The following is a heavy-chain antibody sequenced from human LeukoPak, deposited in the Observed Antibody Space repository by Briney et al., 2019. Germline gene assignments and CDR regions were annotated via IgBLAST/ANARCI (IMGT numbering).Heavy chain of an antibody. CDR3: ARVSSGVYFDY. D-gene: IGHD2-15*01. CDR2: IYYSGST. V-gene: IGHV4-59*01. CDR1: GGSISSYY. J-gene: IGHJ4*02. Sequence: SETLSLTCTVSGGSISSYYWSWVRQPPGKGLELIGYIYYSGSTNYNPSLKSRVTISVDTSKNQFSLKLSSVTAADTAVYYCARVSSGVYFDYWGQGTLVTVSS.